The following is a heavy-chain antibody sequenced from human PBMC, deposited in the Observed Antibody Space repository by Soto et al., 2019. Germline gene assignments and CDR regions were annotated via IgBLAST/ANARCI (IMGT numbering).Heavy chain of an antibody. D-gene: IGHD3-22*01. CDR3: ARHGLGSGYLYYYYGMDV. J-gene: IGHJ6*02. CDR1: GYSFISYW. V-gene: IGHV5-51*01. Sequence: GESLKISCKGSGYSFISYWIGWVRQMPGKGLEWMGIIYPGDSDTRYSPSFQGQVTISADKSISTAYLQWSSLKASDTAMYYCARHGLGSGYLYYYYGMDVWGQGTTVTVSS. CDR2: IYPGDSDT.